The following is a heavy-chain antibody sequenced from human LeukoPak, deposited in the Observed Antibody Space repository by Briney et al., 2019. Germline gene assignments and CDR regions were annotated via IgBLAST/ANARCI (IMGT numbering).Heavy chain of an antibody. CDR2: IYHSGST. CDR3: AIAVLGYCSSTSCYKARRNYYYYGMDV. CDR1: GGSISSSNW. Sequence: SETLSLTCAVSGGSISSSNWWSWVRQPPGKGLEWIGEIYHSGSTNYNPSLKSRVTISEDRSKNQFSLKLSSVTAADTAVYYCAIAVLGYCSSTSCYKARRNYYYYGMDVWGQGTTVTVSS. D-gene: IGHD2-2*02. J-gene: IGHJ6*02. V-gene: IGHV4-4*02.